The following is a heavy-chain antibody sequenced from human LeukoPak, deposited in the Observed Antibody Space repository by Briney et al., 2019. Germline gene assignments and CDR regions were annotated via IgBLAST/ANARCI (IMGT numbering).Heavy chain of an antibody. V-gene: IGHV1-18*01. CDR1: GYTFASFG. CDR3: ARDGYRLSGYFYYMDV. J-gene: IGHJ6*03. Sequence: ASVKVSRKASGYTFASFGITWVRQAPGQGLEWMGWINTHNGDTNYAQKLQGRVTMTTDTSTSTAYMELRSLRSDDTAVYYCARDGYRLSGYFYYMDVWGKGTTVTVSS. CDR2: INTHNGDT. D-gene: IGHD2-2*03.